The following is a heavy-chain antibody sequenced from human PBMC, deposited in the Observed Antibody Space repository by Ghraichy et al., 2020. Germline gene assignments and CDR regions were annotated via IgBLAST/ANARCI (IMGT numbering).Heavy chain of an antibody. Sequence: SETSLTCAVYGGSFSGNYWTWIRQPPGRGLEWIGEINPSGSTNYSPSLKSRVSISLDTSKNQFSLRLNSVTAADTAVYYCAKGRASGSYWHYWGQGTLVTISS. CDR1: GGSFSGNY. CDR2: INPSGST. V-gene: IGHV4-34*01. J-gene: IGHJ4*02. D-gene: IGHD3-10*01. CDR3: AKGRASGSYWHY.